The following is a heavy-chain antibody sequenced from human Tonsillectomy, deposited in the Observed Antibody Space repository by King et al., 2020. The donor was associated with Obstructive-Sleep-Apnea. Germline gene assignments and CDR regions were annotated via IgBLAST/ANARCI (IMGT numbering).Heavy chain of an antibody. Sequence: QLVQSGAEVKKPGSSVKVSCEASGGTFSSYAFSWVRQAPGQGPEWMGMIIPIFGPANYAPKLQGRVTIIADESTSTAYMELSSLRSEDTAVYYCATTIADYYYNSSGFFAYFDYWGQGTLVTVSS. CDR3: ATTIADYYYNSSGFFAYFDY. J-gene: IGHJ4*02. CDR1: GGTFSSYA. CDR2: IIPIFGPA. D-gene: IGHD3-22*01. V-gene: IGHV1-69*15.